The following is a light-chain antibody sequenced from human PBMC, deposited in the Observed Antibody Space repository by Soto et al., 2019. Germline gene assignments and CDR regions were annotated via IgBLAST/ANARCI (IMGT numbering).Light chain of an antibody. CDR2: DTA. CDR3: HQRQCWPRT. Sequence: EIVLTQSPATLSSSPGETATLSCRASQYVGTRFAWYQHKPAQAPTLLISDTANRDTGIPDRFSGSGSGTDFTLTISSLATEDFAVYYCHQRQCWPRTFGQGTKVEIK. J-gene: IGKJ1*01. V-gene: IGKV3-11*01. CDR1: QYVGTR.